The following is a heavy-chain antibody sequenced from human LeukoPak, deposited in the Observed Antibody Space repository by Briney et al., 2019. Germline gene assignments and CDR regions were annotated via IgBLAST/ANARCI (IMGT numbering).Heavy chain of an antibody. CDR2: IYYSGST. D-gene: IGHD2-2*01. V-gene: IGHV4-59*01. Sequence: SETLSLTCTVSGGSISRYYWSWIRQPPGKGLEWVGYIYYSGSTNYNPSLKSRVTISVDTSKNQFSLKLSSVTAADTAVYYCASLLPSSFAFDIWGQGTMVTVSS. CDR3: ASLLPSSFAFDI. CDR1: GGSISRYY. J-gene: IGHJ3*02.